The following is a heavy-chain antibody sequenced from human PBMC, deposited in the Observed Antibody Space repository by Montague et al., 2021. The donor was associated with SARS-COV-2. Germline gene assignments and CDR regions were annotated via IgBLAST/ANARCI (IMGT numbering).Heavy chain of an antibody. D-gene: IGHD4-17*01. V-gene: IGHV4-61*02. Sequence: TLSLTCSVSGDSIGSGSYYWSWIRRAAGEGLEWIGRIYTSGRTDYNSSRINRVIISLDTSKNQFSLKLSSLTTADTGVYYCARAPDDYGTFGYWGQGIPVIVSS. J-gene: IGHJ4*02. CDR3: ARAPDDYGTFGY. CDR2: IYTSGRT. CDR1: GDSIGSGSYY.